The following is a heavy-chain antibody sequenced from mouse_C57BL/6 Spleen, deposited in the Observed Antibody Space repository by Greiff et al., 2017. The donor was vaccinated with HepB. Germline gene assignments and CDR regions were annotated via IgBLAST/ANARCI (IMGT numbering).Heavy chain of an antibody. Sequence: EVKVEESGGGLVQPGGSMKLSCVASGFTFSNYWMNWVRQSPEKGLEWVAQIRLKSDNYATHYAESVKGRFTISRDDSKSSVYLQMNNLRAEDTGIYYCTSITTVAWGQGTTLTVSS. CDR2: IRLKSDNYAT. J-gene: IGHJ2*01. V-gene: IGHV6-3*01. D-gene: IGHD1-1*01. CDR3: TSITTVA. CDR1: GFTFSNYW.